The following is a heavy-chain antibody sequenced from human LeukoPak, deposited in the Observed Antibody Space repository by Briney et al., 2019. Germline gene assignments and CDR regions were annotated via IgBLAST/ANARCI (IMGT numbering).Heavy chain of an antibody. J-gene: IGHJ4*02. CDR1: GYPFTSYY. CDR3: ARSGSGWADDY. CDR2: INPSGGST. V-gene: IGHV1-46*01. D-gene: IGHD6-19*01. Sequence: ASVKVSCKASGYPFTSYYMHWVRQAPGQGLEWMGIINPSGGSTSYAQKFQGRVTMTRDMSTSTVYMELSSLRSEDTAVYYCARSGSGWADDYWGQGTLVTVSS.